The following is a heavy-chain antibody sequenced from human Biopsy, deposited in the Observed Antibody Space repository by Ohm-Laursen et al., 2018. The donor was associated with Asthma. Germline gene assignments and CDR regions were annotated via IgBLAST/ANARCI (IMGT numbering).Heavy chain of an antibody. CDR2: INAGNGNT. CDR1: GYTFISYA. D-gene: IGHD3-9*01. V-gene: IGHV1-3*01. CDR3: ARTYYDFLTGQVNDAFAI. J-gene: IGHJ3*02. Sequence: GASVNASCKASGYTFISYAIHWVRQAPGQRLEWMGWINAGNGNTKYSQKFQGRVTITRDTSASTAYMELSSLRSEDTAVYYCARTYYDFLTGQVNDAFAIRGQGTMVTVSS.